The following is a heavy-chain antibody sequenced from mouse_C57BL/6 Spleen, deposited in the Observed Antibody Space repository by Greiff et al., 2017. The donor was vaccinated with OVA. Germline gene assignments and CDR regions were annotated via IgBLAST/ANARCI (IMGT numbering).Heavy chain of an antibody. CDR1: GYTFTDYN. J-gene: IGHJ3*01. CDR3: ARGLRRGAWFAY. D-gene: IGHD2-2*01. V-gene: IGHV1-22*01. Sequence: EVQLQQSGPELVKPGASVKMSCKASGYTFTDYNMHWVKQSHGKSPEWIGYINPNNGGTSYNQKFKGKATLTVNKSSSTAYMELRSLTSEDSAVYYCARGLRRGAWFAYWGQGTLVTVSA. CDR2: INPNNGGT.